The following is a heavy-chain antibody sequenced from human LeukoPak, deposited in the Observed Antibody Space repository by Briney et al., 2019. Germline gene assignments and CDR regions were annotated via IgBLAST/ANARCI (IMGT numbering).Heavy chain of an antibody. CDR1: GGSIGSYY. V-gene: IGHV4-59*08. J-gene: IGHJ5*02. CDR2: IYAIGYIYVSGST. CDR3: ARHCGSGTCPFDA. Sequence: SETPSLTCAVSGGSIGSYYWSWIRQSPRKGLEWIGYIYAIGYIYVSGSTNYNPSLNSRVTISVDTSKNQFSLRLSSVTAADTAVYYCARHCGSGTCPFDAWGQGTLVTVSS. D-gene: IGHD2-21*01.